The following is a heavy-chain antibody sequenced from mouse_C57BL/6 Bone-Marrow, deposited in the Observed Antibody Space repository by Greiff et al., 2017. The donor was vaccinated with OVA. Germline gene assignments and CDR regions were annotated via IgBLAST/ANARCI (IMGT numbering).Heavy chain of an antibody. CDR3: AKLGSSAY. CDR2: IWGGGST. D-gene: IGHD1-1*01. CDR1: GFSLTSYG. J-gene: IGHJ3*01. V-gene: IGHV2-9*01. Sequence: VKLQESGPGLVAPSQSLSITCTVSGFSLTSYGVDWVRQPPGKGLEWLGVIWGGGSTNYTSALMSRLSISKDNSKSQVFLKMNSLQTDDTAMYYCAKLGSSAYWGQGTLVTVSA.